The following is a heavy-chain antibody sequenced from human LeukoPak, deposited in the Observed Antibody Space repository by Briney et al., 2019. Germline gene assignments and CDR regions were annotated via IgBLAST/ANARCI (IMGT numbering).Heavy chain of an antibody. CDR2: ISSSSSYI. CDR1: GFTFSSYS. D-gene: IGHD3-10*01. J-gene: IGHJ4*02. Sequence: GGSLRLSCAASGFTFSSYSMNWVRQAPGKGLEWVSSISSSSSYIYYADSVKGRFTISRDNAKNSLYLQMSSLRAEDTAVYYCARDGASYYYGSGSFDYWGQGTLVTVSS. CDR3: ARDGASYYYGSGSFDY. V-gene: IGHV3-21*01.